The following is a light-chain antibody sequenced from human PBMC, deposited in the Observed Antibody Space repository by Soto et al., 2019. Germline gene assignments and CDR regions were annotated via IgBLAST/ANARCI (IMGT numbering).Light chain of an antibody. CDR3: QQSYTTPWT. Sequence: DIQMTQSPSSLSASVGDRVTITCRASQPIINYLNWYQQKSGGAPKLLIYGTSKLHSGVPSRFVGSGSATDFSLTIYSLHPEDFATYICQQSYTTPWTFGRGTKVEVK. CDR1: QPIINY. CDR2: GTS. V-gene: IGKV1-39*01. J-gene: IGKJ1*01.